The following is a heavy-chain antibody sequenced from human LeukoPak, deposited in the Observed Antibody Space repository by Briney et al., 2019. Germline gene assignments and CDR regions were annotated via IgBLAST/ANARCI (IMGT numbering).Heavy chain of an antibody. D-gene: IGHD3-16*01. CDR1: GDTFSKYA. CDR2: INTNTGNP. CDR3: ARDPGGYYFDY. V-gene: IGHV7-4-1*02. J-gene: IGHJ4*02. Sequence: ASVKVSCKSSGDTFSKYAISWVRLAPGQGLEWMGWINTNTGNPTYAQGFTGRFVFSLDTSVSTAYLQISSLKAEDTAVYYCARDPGGYYFDYWGQGTLVTVSS.